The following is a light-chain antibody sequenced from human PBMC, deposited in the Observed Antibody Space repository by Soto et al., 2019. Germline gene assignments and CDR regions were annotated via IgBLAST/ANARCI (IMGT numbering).Light chain of an antibody. CDR1: QSISTF. J-gene: IGKJ1*01. V-gene: IGKV1-39*01. CDR2: AAS. Sequence: DIPMTQSPSSLSASVGDRVSVTCRASQSISTFLNWYQQRPGEAPKLLIYAASSLQRGVPSRFSGSGSGADFTLTIGSLQPEDFATYYCQQSYTTPRTFGQGTKVEVK. CDR3: QQSYTTPRT.